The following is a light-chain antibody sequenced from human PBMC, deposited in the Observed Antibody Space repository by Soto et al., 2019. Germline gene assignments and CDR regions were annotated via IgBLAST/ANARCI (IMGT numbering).Light chain of an antibody. CDR2: GAS. CDR3: QQYNNWPLYT. Sequence: EIVMTQSPATLSVSPGERATLSCRASQSVSSNLAWYQQKPGQAPRLFIYGASTRPTGIPARFSGSGSGTEFTLTISSLQSEDFAVYCCQQYNNWPLYTFGQGTKLEIK. J-gene: IGKJ2*01. CDR1: QSVSSN. V-gene: IGKV3-15*01.